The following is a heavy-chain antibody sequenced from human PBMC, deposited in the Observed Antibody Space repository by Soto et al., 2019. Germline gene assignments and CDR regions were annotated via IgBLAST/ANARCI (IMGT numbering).Heavy chain of an antibody. CDR3: AKVPSPYCSDGSCYVYYFDY. CDR2: ISYDGSNK. Sequence: GGSLRLSCAASGFTFSSYGMHWVRQAPGKGLEWVALISYDGSNKYYADSVKGRFTISRDNSKNTLYLQMNSLRSEDTAVYYCAKVPSPYCSDGSCYVYYFDYWGQGTLVTVSS. CDR1: GFTFSSYG. V-gene: IGHV3-30*18. J-gene: IGHJ4*02. D-gene: IGHD2-15*01.